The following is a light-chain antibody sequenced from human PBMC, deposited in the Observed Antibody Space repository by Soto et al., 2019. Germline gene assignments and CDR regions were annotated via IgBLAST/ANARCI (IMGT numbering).Light chain of an antibody. V-gene: IGLV2-14*01. Sequence: SALTPPASVCGSPGQSITISCTGTSSDVCGYNYVSWYQQHPGKVPKLMIYEVSNRPSGVSYRFSGSKSGNTASLTISGLQAEDEADYYCSSHTSTNTRVFGTGTKVTV. CDR1: SSDVCGYNY. J-gene: IGLJ1*01. CDR3: SSHTSTNTRV. CDR2: EVS.